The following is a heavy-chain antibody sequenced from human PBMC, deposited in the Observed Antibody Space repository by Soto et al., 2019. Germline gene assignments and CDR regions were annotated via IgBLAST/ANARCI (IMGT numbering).Heavy chain of an antibody. CDR2: IIPIFGTA. CDR3: ARGGSYYYDSSGPMGWFDP. CDR1: GGTFSSYA. D-gene: IGHD3-22*01. Sequence: QVQLVQSGAEVKKPGSSVKVSCKASGGTFSSYAISWVRQAPGQGLEWMGGIIPIFGTANYAQKFQGRVNITADESTSTAYMGEKSLRSEDAAVYYCARGGSYYYDSSGPMGWFDPWGQGTLVTVSS. J-gene: IGHJ5*02. V-gene: IGHV1-69*01.